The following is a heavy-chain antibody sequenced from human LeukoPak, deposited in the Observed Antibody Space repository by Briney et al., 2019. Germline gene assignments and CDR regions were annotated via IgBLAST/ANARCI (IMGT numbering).Heavy chain of an antibody. D-gene: IGHD3-10*01. J-gene: IGHJ4*02. CDR3: AKTSEPRLYYGSVSYLTN. V-gene: IGHV3-23*01. CDR2: LSGSGGTP. Sequence: GGSLRLSCAASGFTFSSYGMSWVRQAPGKGLEWVTALSGSGGTPYYADSVKGRFTISRDNSNNRLYLQMNSLRAEDTALYYCAKTSEPRLYYGSVSYLTNWGQGTLVTVSS. CDR1: GFTFSSYG.